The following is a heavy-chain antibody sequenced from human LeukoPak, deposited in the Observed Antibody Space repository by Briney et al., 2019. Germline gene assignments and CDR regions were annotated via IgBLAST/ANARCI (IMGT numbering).Heavy chain of an antibody. Sequence: GVSLSLSCAASGFTFSRYSMKWVRQAPGKGLEWVSAISDTGNTYHADSVKGRFTISRDSSKNTLFLQMNRLRPEDAAVYYCAKAPVTTCRGAFCYPFDYWGLGTLVTVSS. CDR3: AKAPVTTCRGAFCYPFDY. CDR2: ISDTGNT. D-gene: IGHD2-15*01. V-gene: IGHV3-23*01. J-gene: IGHJ4*02. CDR1: GFTFSRYS.